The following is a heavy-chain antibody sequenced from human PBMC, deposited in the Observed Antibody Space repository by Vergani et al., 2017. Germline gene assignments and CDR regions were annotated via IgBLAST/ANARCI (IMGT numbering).Heavy chain of an antibody. CDR3: ARIQALGDWSGYYRDY. CDR2: IFSNDEK. V-gene: IGHV2-26*01. CDR1: GGSISSGDHC. D-gene: IGHD3-3*01. J-gene: IGHJ4*02. Sequence: QESGPGVVKPSQTLSLTCAVSGGSISSGDHCWTWIRQRPGKGLEWLAHIFSNDEKSYSTSLKSRLTISKDTSKSQVVLTMTNMDPVDTATYYCARIQALGDWSGYYRDYWGQGTLVTVSS.